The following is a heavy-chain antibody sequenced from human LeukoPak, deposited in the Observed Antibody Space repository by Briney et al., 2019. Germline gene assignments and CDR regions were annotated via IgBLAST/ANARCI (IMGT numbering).Heavy chain of an antibody. J-gene: IGHJ3*02. CDR3: ARHTIAAAGTNRLDAFDI. D-gene: IGHD6-13*01. CDR2: IYYSGST. Sequence: SETLSLTCTVSGGSISSSSYYWGWIRQPPGKGLEWIGSIYYSGSTYYNPSLKSRVTISVDTSKNQFSLKLSSVTAADTAVNYCARHTIAAAGTNRLDAFDIWGQGTMVTVSS. V-gene: IGHV4-39*01. CDR1: GGSISSSSYY.